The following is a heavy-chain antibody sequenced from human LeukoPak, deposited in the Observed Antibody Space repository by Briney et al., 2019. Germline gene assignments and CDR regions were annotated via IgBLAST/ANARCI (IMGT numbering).Heavy chain of an antibody. CDR3: AKDLRTVVVVAATTGPNYDY. Sequence: PGGSLRLSCAASGFTFSSYAMSWVRQAPGKGLEWVSAISGSGGSTYYADSVKGRFTISRDNSKNTLYLQMNSLRAEDTAVYYCAKDLRTVVVVAATTGPNYDYWGQGTLVTVSS. CDR1: GFTFSSYA. V-gene: IGHV3-23*01. CDR2: ISGSGGST. J-gene: IGHJ4*02. D-gene: IGHD2-15*01.